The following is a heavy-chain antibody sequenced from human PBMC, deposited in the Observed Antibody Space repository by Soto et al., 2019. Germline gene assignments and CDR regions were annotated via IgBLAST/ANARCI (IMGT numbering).Heavy chain of an antibody. D-gene: IGHD3-10*01. Sequence: SLTCTVSGVSMSGYHWSWVRQPAGKGLEWIGRVHSTGSTDYNPSVESRITVSLDTSKKQFSLKLKSVTAADTALYFCARDSVSLTLFDSWGQGILVTVSS. J-gene: IGHJ4*02. V-gene: IGHV4-4*07. CDR2: VHSTGST. CDR3: ARDSVSLTLFDS. CDR1: GVSMSGYH.